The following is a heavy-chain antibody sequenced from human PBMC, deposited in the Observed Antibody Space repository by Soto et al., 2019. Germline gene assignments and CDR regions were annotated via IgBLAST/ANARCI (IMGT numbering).Heavy chain of an antibody. CDR2: IYYSGST. D-gene: IGHD3-22*01. CDR3: ARHLSSGYYDSSGYYYVVGLYYFDY. V-gene: IGHV4-39*01. Sequence: SETLSLTCTVSGGSISSSSYYWGWIRQPPGKGLEWIGSIYYSGSTYYNPSLKSRVTISVDTSKNQFSLKLGSVTAADTAVYYCARHLSSGYYDSSGYYYVVGLYYFDYWGQGTLVTVSS. CDR1: GGSISSSSYY. J-gene: IGHJ4*02.